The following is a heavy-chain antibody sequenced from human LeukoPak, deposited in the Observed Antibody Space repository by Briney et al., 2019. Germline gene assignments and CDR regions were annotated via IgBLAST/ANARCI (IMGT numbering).Heavy chain of an antibody. V-gene: IGHV3-20*04. J-gene: IGHJ4*02. CDR1: GSTFSTFA. CDR2: INWNGGST. CDR3: ARHIVVVTAIDY. D-gene: IGHD2-21*02. Sequence: PGGSLRLSCAASGSTFSTFAMIWVRQPPGKGLEWVSGINWNGGSTGYADSVKGRFTISRDNAKNSLYLQMNSLRAEDTALYYCARHIVVVTAIDYWGQGTLVTVSS.